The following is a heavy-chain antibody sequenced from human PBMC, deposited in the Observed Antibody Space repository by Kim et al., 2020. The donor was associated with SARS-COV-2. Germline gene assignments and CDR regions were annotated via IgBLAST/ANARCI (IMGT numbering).Heavy chain of an antibody. Sequence: SETLSLTCAVYGGSFSGYYWSWIRQPPGKGLEWIGEINHSGSTNYNPSLKSRVTISVDTSKNQFSLKLSSVTAADTAVYYCARGLRYYYDSSGYSTPDY. CDR3: ARGLRYYYDSSGYSTPDY. D-gene: IGHD3-22*01. J-gene: IGHJ4*01. CDR1: GGSFSGYY. V-gene: IGHV4-34*01. CDR2: INHSGST.